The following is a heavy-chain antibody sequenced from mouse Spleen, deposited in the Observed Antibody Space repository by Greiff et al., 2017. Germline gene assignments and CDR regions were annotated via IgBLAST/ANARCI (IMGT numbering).Heavy chain of an antibody. J-gene: IGHJ1*01. Sequence: EVQLQQSGPELVKPGASVKISCKASGYTFTDYNMHWVKQSHGKSLEWIGYIYPYNGGTGYNQKFKSKATLTVDNSSSTAYMELRSLTSEDSAVYYCARKWPLLRLRWYFDVWGAGTTVTVSS. CDR3: ARKWPLLRLRWYFDV. D-gene: IGHD1-2*01. CDR1: GYTFTDYN. V-gene: IGHV1S29*02. CDR2: IYPYNGGT.